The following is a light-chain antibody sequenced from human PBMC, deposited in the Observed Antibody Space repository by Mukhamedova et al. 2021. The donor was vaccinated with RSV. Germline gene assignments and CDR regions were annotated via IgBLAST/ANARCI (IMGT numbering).Light chain of an antibody. CDR3: QRYDAAPLT. V-gene: IGKV1-27*01. CDR2: SAS. Sequence: WYQRRVHGKVPSLLIYSASTLQSGVSSRFSGSRSGTHFTLTISSLQHEDVATYYCQRYDAAPLTFGGGTKVEIK. J-gene: IGKJ4*01.